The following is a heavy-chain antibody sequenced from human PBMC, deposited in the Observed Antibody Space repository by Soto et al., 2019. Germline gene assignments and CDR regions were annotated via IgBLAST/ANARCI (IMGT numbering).Heavy chain of an antibody. D-gene: IGHD2-2*01. CDR2: IYYSGST. J-gene: IGHJ6*02. CDR3: ARGVGLPESTDYYGMDV. Sequence: PAETLSLTCAASGGAISSGGYSWSWVRPPPGTGLQWIGSIYYSGSTYSNPSLKSRVTISVDLSKNQFSLRLSSVTAADTAVYYCARGVGLPESTDYYGMDVWGRGTTVTAP. CDR1: GGAISSGGYS. V-gene: IGHV4-30-2*01.